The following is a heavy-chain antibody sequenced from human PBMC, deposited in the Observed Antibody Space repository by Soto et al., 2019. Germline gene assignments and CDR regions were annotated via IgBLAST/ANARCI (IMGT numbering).Heavy chain of an antibody. D-gene: IGHD5-18*01. Sequence: SETLSLTCTVSGGSISSGDYYWSWIRQPPGKGLEWIGYIYYSGSTYYNPSLKSRVTISVDTSKNQFSLKLSSATAADTAVYYCASNSYGYTFYAYWGQGTLVTVSS. CDR1: GGSISSGDYY. CDR2: IYYSGST. CDR3: ASNSYGYTFYAY. J-gene: IGHJ4*02. V-gene: IGHV4-30-4*01.